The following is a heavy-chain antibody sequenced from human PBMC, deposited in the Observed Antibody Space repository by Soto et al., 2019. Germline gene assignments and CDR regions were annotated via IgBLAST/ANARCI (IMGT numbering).Heavy chain of an antibody. D-gene: IGHD3-9*01. CDR2: LSPTTGGT. J-gene: IGHJ4*02. CDR3: ARAPGYVTDWYYFDT. V-gene: IGHV1-2*02. Sequence: ASVKVSCKTSGNTLTSFYIHWVRQAPGQGLEWVGRLSPTTGGTNYAQPFQGRVTVTWDMSTFTAYMELSSLIYEDTAVYYCARAPGYVTDWYYFDTWGQGTQVTVSS. CDR1: GNTLTSFY.